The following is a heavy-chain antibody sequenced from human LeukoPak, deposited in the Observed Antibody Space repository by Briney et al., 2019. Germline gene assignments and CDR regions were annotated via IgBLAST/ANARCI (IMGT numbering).Heavy chain of an antibody. CDR3: AKDRWDLYSYDSSGDWDY. D-gene: IGHD3-22*01. V-gene: IGHV1-46*01. J-gene: IGHJ4*02. CDR2: INPSGGST. CDR1: GYTFTTKY. Sequence: ASVKVSFKAFGYTFTTKYMHWVRQAPGQGLEWMGVINPSGGSTSYAQKFQGRVTITRDMSTSTVYMELSSLRYEDTAVYYCAKDRWDLYSYDSSGDWDYWGQGTLVTVSS.